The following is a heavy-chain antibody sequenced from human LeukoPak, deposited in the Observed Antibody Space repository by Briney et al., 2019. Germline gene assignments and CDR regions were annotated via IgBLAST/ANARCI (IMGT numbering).Heavy chain of an antibody. CDR2: IYHSGST. J-gene: IGHJ4*02. CDR3: ARRYSNYFFDY. D-gene: IGHD4-11*01. CDR1: GYSITSGYY. Sequence: SETLSLTCAVSGYSITSGYYWAWIRQPPGKGLEWIGDIYHSGSTYYNASLKSRVTISVDTSKNQFSLKLSSVTAADTAVYYCARRYSNYFFDYWGQGTLVTVSS. V-gene: IGHV4-38-2*01.